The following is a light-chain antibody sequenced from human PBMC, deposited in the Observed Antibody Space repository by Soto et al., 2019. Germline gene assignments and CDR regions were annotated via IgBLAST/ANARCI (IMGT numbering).Light chain of an antibody. CDR1: QSVSSN. J-gene: IGKJ4*01. CDR3: QKYNTWHLT. Sequence: EIVMTQSPATLSVSPGERATLSCRASQSVSSNLAWYQQKPGQAPGLLIYSTSTRATGIPARFSGSGSGTEFTITIVRLQSYDFALYYCQKYNTWHLTFGGGTKVEVK. CDR2: STS. V-gene: IGKV3-15*01.